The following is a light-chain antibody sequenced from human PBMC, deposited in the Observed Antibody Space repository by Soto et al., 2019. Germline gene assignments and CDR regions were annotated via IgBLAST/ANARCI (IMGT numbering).Light chain of an antibody. CDR2: DVS. J-gene: IGLJ1*01. Sequence: QSALTQPASVSGSRGQSITISCTGTSSDVGGYNYVSWYQQHPGKAPKLMIYDVSNRPSGVSNRFSGSKSGNTASLTISGLQAEDEAAYYCSSYTSSSTLLYVFGTGTKLTVL. CDR1: SSDVGGYNY. CDR3: SSYTSSSTLLYV. V-gene: IGLV2-14*01.